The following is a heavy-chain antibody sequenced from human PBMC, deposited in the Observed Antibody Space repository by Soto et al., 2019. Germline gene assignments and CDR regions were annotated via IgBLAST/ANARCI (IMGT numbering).Heavy chain of an antibody. CDR2: ISAYNGNT. CDR1: GYTFTSYG. J-gene: IGHJ4*02. V-gene: IGHV1-18*01. Sequence: QVQLVQSGAEVKKPGASVKVSCKASGYTFTSYGISWVRQAPGQGLEWMGWISAYNGNTNYAQKLQGRVTMTTDTPTSTADMELRSLRSDDTAVYYCARDGYYDSSGYRSDFDYWGQGTLVTVSS. D-gene: IGHD3-22*01. CDR3: ARDGYYDSSGYRSDFDY.